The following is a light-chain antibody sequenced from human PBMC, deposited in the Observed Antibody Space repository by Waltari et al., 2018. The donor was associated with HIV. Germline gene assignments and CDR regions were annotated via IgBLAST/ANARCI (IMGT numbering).Light chain of an antibody. CDR1: QIISTY. CDR2: AAS. V-gene: IGKV1-39*01. J-gene: IGKJ1*01. CDR3: QQTYSTPT. Sequence: SPSSLSASVGDRVTITCRASQIISTYLNWYQQKPGKAPKLLIYAASSLQSGVPSRFSGSGSGTDFTLTISSLQPEDFVTYYCQQTYSTPTFGQGTKVEIK.